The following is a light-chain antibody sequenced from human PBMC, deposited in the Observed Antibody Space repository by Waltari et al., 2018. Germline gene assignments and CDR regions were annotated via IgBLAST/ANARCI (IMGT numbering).Light chain of an antibody. CDR3: HQTYTSWT. J-gene: IGKJ1*01. V-gene: IGKV6-21*01. Sequence: EIVLTQSPDFQSVTPKEKITITCRASENIGNKLHWYQKKPDQSPKLLIKYASQSFSGVPSRFSGSGPGTDFTLTINSLEAEDAATYYCHQTYTSWTFGQGTKVEIK. CDR1: ENIGNK. CDR2: YAS.